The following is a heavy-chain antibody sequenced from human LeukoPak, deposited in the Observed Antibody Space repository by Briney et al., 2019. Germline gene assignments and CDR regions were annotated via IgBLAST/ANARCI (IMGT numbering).Heavy chain of an antibody. CDR2: INSSGGST. CDR1: GYIFTSYY. Sequence: ASVKVSCKASGYIFTSYYMHWVRQAPGQGLEWMGVINSSGGSTGYAQKFQGRLTMTRDTSTGTVYIELSSLRSEDTAVYYCAREGSLISSALDYWGQGTLVTVSS. D-gene: IGHD3-10*01. J-gene: IGHJ4*02. CDR3: AREGSLISSALDY. V-gene: IGHV1-46*01.